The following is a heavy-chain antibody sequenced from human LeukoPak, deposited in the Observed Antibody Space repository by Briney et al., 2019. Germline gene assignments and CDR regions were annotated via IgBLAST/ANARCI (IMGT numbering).Heavy chain of an antibody. CDR2: IYHSGST. D-gene: IGHD6-19*01. CDR3: ARGQQWLGTDY. J-gene: IGHJ4*02. V-gene: IGHV4-38-2*01. Sequence: SETLSLTCAVSGYSISSGYYWGWIRQPPGKGLEWIGSIYHSGSTYYNLSLKSRVTISVDTSKNQFSLKLSSVTAADTAVYYCARGQQWLGTDYWGQGTLVTVSS. CDR1: GYSISSGYY.